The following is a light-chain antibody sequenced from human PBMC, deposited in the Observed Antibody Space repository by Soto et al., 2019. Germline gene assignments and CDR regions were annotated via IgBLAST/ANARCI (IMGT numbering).Light chain of an antibody. CDR2: AAT. CDR1: QNIYNY. V-gene: IGKV1-39*01. Sequence: DIQMTQSPSSLSASVGDRVTVTCRTSQNIYNYLNWYQQRPGKAPKLLIYAATSVQSGVPSRFSGGGSGTDVTLTISSLHPEDFATYYCQQTHSTPVTFGQGTRLDVK. J-gene: IGKJ5*01. CDR3: QQTHSTPVT.